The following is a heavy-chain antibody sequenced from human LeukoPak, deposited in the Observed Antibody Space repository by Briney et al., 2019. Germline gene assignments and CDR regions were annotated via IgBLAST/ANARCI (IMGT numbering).Heavy chain of an antibody. D-gene: IGHD2-21*01. V-gene: IGHV4-38-2*02. Sequence: PSETLSLTCNVSGYSISSGYYRGSIRQPPGKALEWIRTTYHSGSPNYNPPLKSRVTISIDTSKNQFSLQLSSVTAADTAFYYCARDAGGDFDYWGQGTLVTVSS. CDR2: TYHSGSP. J-gene: IGHJ4*02. CDR1: GYSISSGYY. CDR3: ARDAGGDFDY.